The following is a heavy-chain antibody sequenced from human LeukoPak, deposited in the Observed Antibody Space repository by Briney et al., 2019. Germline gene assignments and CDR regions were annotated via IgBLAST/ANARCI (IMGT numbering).Heavy chain of an antibody. D-gene: IGHD5-12*01. J-gene: IGHJ4*02. V-gene: IGHV1-2*02. CDR2: MNPNSGGT. Sequence: ASVKVSCKASGYTFTDYYIHWVRQAPGVGLEWMGWMNPNSGGTNYAQKFQGRVTMTRDTSISTAYMELSTLRSDDTAVYYCARGLLVSGYGLFDYWGQGTLATVST. CDR1: GYTFTDYY. CDR3: ARGLLVSGYGLFDY.